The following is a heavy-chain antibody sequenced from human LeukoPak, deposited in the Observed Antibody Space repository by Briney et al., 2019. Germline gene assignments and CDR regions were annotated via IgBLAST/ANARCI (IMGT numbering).Heavy chain of an antibody. Sequence: ASVKVSCKASGYTFTSYDINWVRQATGQGLEWMGWMNPNSGNTGYAQKFQGRVTMTRNTSISTAYMELSSLRSEDTAVYYCASGGKYYDSSGYGVDYWGQGTLVTVSS. V-gene: IGHV1-8*01. D-gene: IGHD3-22*01. CDR2: MNPNSGNT. CDR3: ASGGKYYDSSGYGVDY. CDR1: GYTFTSYD. J-gene: IGHJ4*02.